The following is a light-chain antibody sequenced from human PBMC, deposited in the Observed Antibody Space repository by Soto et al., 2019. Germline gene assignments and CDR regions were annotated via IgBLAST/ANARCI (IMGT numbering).Light chain of an antibody. V-gene: IGKV3-15*01. CDR1: QSVSSN. Sequence: EIVLTQSPGTLSLSPWERATLSCRASQSVSSNLAWYQQKPGQAPRLLIYGASTRATGIPARFSGSGSGTEFTLTISSLQSEDFAVYYCQQYNNWGTFGQGTRLEIK. CDR2: GAS. J-gene: IGKJ5*01. CDR3: QQYNNWGT.